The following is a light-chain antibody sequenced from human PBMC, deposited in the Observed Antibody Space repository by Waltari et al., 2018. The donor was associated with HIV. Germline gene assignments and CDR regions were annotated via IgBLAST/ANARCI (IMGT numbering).Light chain of an antibody. Sequence: SCELTQPPSVSVSQGQTARITCFGDALPKQYVSWYQQKPGQAPVLLIYKDTERPSGIPERFSGSSSGTTVTLTISGVQAEDEADYYCHSSDSSAAYVFGTGTKVTVL. CDR1: ALPKQY. V-gene: IGLV3-25*03. CDR3: HSSDSSAAYV. J-gene: IGLJ1*01. CDR2: KDT.